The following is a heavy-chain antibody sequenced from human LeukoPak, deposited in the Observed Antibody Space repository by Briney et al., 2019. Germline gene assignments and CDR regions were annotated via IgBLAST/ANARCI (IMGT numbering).Heavy chain of an antibody. Sequence: ASVKVSCKASGYTFTSYGISWVRQAPGHGLEWMGWISAYNGNTNYAQKLQGRVTMTTDTSTSTAYMELRSLRSDDTAVYYCASSLSGSVYNPLDYWGQGTLVTVSS. D-gene: IGHD3-10*01. CDR1: GYTFTSYG. CDR3: ASSLSGSVYNPLDY. J-gene: IGHJ4*02. V-gene: IGHV1-18*01. CDR2: ISAYNGNT.